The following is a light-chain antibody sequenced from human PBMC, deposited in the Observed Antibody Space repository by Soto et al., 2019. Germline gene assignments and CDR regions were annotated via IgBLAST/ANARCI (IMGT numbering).Light chain of an antibody. CDR3: QQYGSSPYT. CDR1: QSVSSSY. Sequence: EIVLTQSPGTLSLSPGERATLSCRASQSVSSSYLAWYQQKPGQAPRLLIYGASSRATGIQDRFSGSGSGTDFTLTISRLEPEDFAVYYCQQYGSSPYTFGRGTKLEIK. V-gene: IGKV3-20*01. CDR2: GAS. J-gene: IGKJ2*01.